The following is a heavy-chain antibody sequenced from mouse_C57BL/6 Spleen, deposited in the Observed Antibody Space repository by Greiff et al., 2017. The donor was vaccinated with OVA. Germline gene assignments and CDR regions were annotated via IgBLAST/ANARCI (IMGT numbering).Heavy chain of an antibody. CDR3: ARGGTGDWYFDV. CDR2: IYPGDGDT. CDR1: GYAFSSYW. Sequence: QVQLKESGAELVKPGASVKISCKASGYAFSSYWMNWVKQRPGKGLEWIGQIYPGDGDTNYNGKFKGKATLTADKSSSTAYMQLSSLTSEDSAVYFCARGGTGDWYFDVWGTGTTVTVSS. V-gene: IGHV1-80*01. J-gene: IGHJ1*03. D-gene: IGHD4-1*01.